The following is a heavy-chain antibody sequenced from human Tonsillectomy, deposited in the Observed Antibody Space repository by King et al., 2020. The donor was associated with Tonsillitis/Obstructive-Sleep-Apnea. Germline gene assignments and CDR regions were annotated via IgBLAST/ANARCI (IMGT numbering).Heavy chain of an antibody. CDR2: IYYNGST. D-gene: IGHD4-23*01. J-gene: IGHJ4*02. V-gene: IGHV4-39*01. CDR1: GGSIKNRSYY. CDR3: TRILDFGGNEEVGY. Sequence: QLQESGPGLVKPSETLSLTCTVSGGSIKNRSYYWGWIRQPPGKGLEGIGSIYYNGSTYYSPSLKSRVAISMDTSKNQFSLKLTSVTAADTAVYYCTRILDFGGNEEVGYWGQGTLVTVSS.